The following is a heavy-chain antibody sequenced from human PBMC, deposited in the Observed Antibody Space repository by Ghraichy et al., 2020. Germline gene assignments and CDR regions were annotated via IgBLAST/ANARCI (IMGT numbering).Heavy chain of an antibody. V-gene: IGHV3-21*01. CDR2: ITGSGDYI. CDR3: ARYRDYSLDY. Sequence: LSLTCAASGFTFSSRSMNWVRQAPGKGLEWVSAITGSGDYIFYADSVRGRFTISRDNAKHSLYLQMNSLRAEATAVYYCARYRDYSLDYWGQGTLVTVSS. J-gene: IGHJ4*02. CDR1: GFTFSSRS. D-gene: IGHD4-11*01.